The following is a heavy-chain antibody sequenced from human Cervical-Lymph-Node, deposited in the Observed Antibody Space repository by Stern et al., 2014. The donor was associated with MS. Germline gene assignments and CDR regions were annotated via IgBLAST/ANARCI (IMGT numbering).Heavy chain of an antibody. CDR3: TRLDVTVEAFDP. CDR1: GGSISSGGYY. V-gene: IGHV4-31*03. CDR2: IYYNGDT. D-gene: IGHD3-9*01. J-gene: IGHJ5*02. Sequence: QVQLQESGPGLVKPSQTLSLTCTVSGGSISSGGYYWSWIRQNPGKGLEWVGYIYYNGDTYYNPSLKSRVTISLDASNNQFSLKLTSVTAADSAKYFCTRLDVTVEAFDPWGQGTLVTVSS.